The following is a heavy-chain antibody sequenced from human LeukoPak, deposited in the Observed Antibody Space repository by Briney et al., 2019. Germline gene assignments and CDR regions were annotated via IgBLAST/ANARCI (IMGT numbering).Heavy chain of an antibody. D-gene: IGHD1-26*01. V-gene: IGHV4-59*01. CDR3: ARDWELGH. CDR2: IYENGRT. J-gene: IGHJ4*02. CDR1: GGSIGNFF. Sequence: PSETLSLTCTVSGGSIGNFFWSWIRQSPGEGLEWIGFIYENGRTSYNPSLKSRVTISVDMSKNQFSLRLTSMTAADTAVYYCARDWELGHWGRGVLVTVTS.